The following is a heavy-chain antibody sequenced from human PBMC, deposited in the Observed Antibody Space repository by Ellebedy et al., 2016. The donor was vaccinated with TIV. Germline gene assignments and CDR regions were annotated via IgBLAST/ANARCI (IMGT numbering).Heavy chain of an antibody. CDR3: ARGNNWNLVSIFRFDY. Sequence: PGGSLRLSCAASGFTFSSYSMNWVRQAPGKGLEWVSYISSSSSTIYYADSVKGRFTISRDNARNALYLQMNSLRDEDTAVYYCARGNNWNLVSIFRFDYWGQGTLVTVSS. J-gene: IGHJ4*02. D-gene: IGHD1-7*01. CDR1: GFTFSSYS. CDR2: ISSSSSTI. V-gene: IGHV3-48*02.